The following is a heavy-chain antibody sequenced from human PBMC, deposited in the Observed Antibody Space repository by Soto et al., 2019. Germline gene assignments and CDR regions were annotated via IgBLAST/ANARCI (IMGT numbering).Heavy chain of an antibody. CDR2: MYYSGST. V-gene: IGHV4-59*12. Sequence: PSETLSLTCTVSGGSISSYYWSWIRQPPGKGLEWIGYMYYSGSTNYNPSLKSRVTISVDTSKNQFSLKLSSVTAADTAVYYCARGPRVIKAVAGDENWFDPWGQGTLVTAPQ. D-gene: IGHD6-19*01. CDR1: GGSISSYY. J-gene: IGHJ5*02. CDR3: ARGPRVIKAVAGDENWFDP.